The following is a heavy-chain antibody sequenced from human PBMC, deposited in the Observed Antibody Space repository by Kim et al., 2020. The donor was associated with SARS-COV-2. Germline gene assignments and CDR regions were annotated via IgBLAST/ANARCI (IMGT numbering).Heavy chain of an antibody. J-gene: IGHJ4*02. D-gene: IGHD2-8*01. CDR3: ARGKSVDAY. Sequence: GGSLRLSCAASGFTFSHHEMNWVRQAPGKRLEWVSYITENGRTIYYADSVKGRFTISRDNAKSSLYLQMNSLRAEDTAVYYCARGKSVDAYWGQGTLVTVSS. CDR1: GFTFSHHE. V-gene: IGHV3-48*03. CDR2: ITENGRTI.